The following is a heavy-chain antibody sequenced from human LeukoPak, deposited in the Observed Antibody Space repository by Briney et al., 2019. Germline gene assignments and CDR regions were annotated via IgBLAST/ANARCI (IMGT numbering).Heavy chain of an antibody. D-gene: IGHD1-26*01. Sequence: GGSLRLSCAASGFTFSVYWMTWVCQAPGKGLEWVANIKQDGSEKYYVDSVKGRFTISIGNAKNSLFLQMNSLRAEDTAVYYCTTDRAAGATYRFDHWGQGTLVTVSS. CDR2: IKQDGSEK. CDR1: GFTFSVYW. J-gene: IGHJ4*02. V-gene: IGHV3-7*01. CDR3: TTDRAAGATYRFDH.